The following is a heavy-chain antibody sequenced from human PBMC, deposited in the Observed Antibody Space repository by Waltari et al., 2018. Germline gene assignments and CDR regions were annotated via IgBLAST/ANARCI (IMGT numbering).Heavy chain of an antibody. Sequence: QVQLQQWGAGLLKPSETLSLTCAVYGGSFSGYYWSWTRQPPGKGLEWLGEINHSRSTNYNPSLKRRVTRSVDTSKNQFSLKLSSVTAADTAVYYCASFYSSAYALDYWGQGTLVTVSA. J-gene: IGHJ4*02. CDR2: INHSRST. CDR3: ASFYSSAYALDY. D-gene: IGHD6-19*01. CDR1: GGSFSGYY. V-gene: IGHV4-34*01.